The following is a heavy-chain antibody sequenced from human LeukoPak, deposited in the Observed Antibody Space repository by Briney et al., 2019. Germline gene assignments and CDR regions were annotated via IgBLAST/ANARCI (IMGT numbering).Heavy chain of an antibody. CDR2: ISSSGTYL. J-gene: IGHJ2*01. CDR3: ARDLGFSKHRYFDL. D-gene: IGHD2/OR15-2a*01. Sequence: PGGSLRLSCAASGFIFSSYTMDRVRQAPGKGLEWVSSISSSGTYLYYADSVKGRFTISRDNAKNSLYLQMNSLSAEDTAVYYCARDLGFSKHRYFDLWGRGTLVTVSS. CDR1: GFIFSSYT. V-gene: IGHV3-21*01.